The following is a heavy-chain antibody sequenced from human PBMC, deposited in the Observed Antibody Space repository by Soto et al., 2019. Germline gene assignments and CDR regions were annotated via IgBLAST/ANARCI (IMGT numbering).Heavy chain of an antibody. J-gene: IGHJ4*02. CDR3: AFGNLSYYFDY. CDR1: GFAFSSFG. V-gene: IGHV3-33*01. D-gene: IGHD3-16*01. Sequence: QPVGSLRLSCVASGFAFSSFGMHWVRQAPGKGLEWVAIIWYDGSDKYYGDSVKGRFTISRDNSKNTLFLQMNSLRAEDTAVYHCAFGNLSYYFDYWGQGTPVTVSS. CDR2: IWYDGSDK.